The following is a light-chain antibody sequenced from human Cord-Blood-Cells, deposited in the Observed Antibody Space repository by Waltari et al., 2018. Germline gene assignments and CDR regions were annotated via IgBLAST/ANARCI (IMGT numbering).Light chain of an antibody. J-gene: IGKJ4*01. V-gene: IGKV3-11*01. CDR3: QQRSNWPPLT. CDR1: QSVSSY. CDR2: DAS. Sequence: VLTQSPATLSLSPGERATLSCRASQSVSSYLAWYQQKPGQAPRLLIYDASNRATGIPARFSGSGSGTDFTLTISSLEPEDFAVYYCQQRSNWPPLTFGGGTKVEIK.